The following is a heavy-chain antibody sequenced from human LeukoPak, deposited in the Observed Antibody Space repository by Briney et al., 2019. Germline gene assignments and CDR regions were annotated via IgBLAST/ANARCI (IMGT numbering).Heavy chain of an antibody. D-gene: IGHD4-17*01. CDR2: VNWNSGTI. J-gene: IGHJ3*02. Sequence: PGGSLRLSCAASGFTFDDYAMHWVRQAPGKGLGWVSGVNWNSGTILYADSVKGRFTISRDNAKNSLYLQMNSLRAEDMALYFCAKDIGDYGDYGWAFDIWGQGTMVTVSS. V-gene: IGHV3-9*03. CDR1: GFTFDDYA. CDR3: AKDIGDYGDYGWAFDI.